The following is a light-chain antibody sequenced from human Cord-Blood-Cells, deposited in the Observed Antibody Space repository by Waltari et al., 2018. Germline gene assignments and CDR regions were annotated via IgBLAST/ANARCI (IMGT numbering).Light chain of an antibody. J-gene: IGKJ4*01. CDR2: GAS. CDR1: QSVSSSY. Sequence: EIVFTQSPGTMSLSPGERAPIACRASQSVSSSYLACYQQKPGQAPRLLIYGASSRATGIPDRFSGRGSGTDFTLTISRLEPEDFAVYYCQQYGSSPLTFGGGTKVEIK. CDR3: QQYGSSPLT. V-gene: IGKV3-20*01.